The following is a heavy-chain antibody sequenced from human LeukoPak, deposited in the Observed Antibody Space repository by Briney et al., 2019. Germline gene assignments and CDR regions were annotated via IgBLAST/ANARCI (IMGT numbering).Heavy chain of an antibody. V-gene: IGHV1-69*13. CDR1: GGTFSSYA. CDR2: IIPIFGTA. CDR3: ASRTSVKGDYYYYYMDV. Sequence: ASVKVSCKASGGTFSSYAISWVRQAPGQGLEWMGGIIPIFGTANYAQKFQGRVTITADESTSTAYMELSSLRSEDTAVYYCASRTSVKGDYYYYYMDVWGKGTTVTISS. D-gene: IGHD1-7*01. J-gene: IGHJ6*03.